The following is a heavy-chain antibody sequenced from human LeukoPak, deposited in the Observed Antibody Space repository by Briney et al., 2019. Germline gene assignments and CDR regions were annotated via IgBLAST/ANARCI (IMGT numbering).Heavy chain of an antibody. Sequence: SETLSLTCTVSGGSISSSSYYWGWIRQPPGKGLEWIGYIYYSGSTYYNPSLQSRVTISVDTSKNQFSLKLSSVTAADTAVYYCARDTTGNLYYGKDVWGQGTAVTVSS. V-gene: IGHV4-30-4*08. CDR2: IYYSGST. J-gene: IGHJ6*02. CDR1: GGSISSSSYY. D-gene: IGHD1-14*01. CDR3: ARDTTGNLYYGKDV.